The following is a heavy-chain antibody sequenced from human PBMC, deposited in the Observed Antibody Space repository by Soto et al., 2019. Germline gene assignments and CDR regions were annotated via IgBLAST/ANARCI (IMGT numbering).Heavy chain of an antibody. CDR2: ISSSSDYT. Sequence: QVQLVESGGGLVKPGGSLRLSCAASGFSFSEYYMSWIRQAPGKGLEWISYISSSSDYTNYADSVKGRFTISRDNAKKSLFLEMNNLRAEDTAVYYCARDGYCNNTSRYTWGGKFDPWGQGTLVTVSS. D-gene: IGHD2-2*02. CDR1: GFSFSEYY. CDR3: ARDGYCNNTSRYTWGGKFDP. J-gene: IGHJ5*02. V-gene: IGHV3-11*06.